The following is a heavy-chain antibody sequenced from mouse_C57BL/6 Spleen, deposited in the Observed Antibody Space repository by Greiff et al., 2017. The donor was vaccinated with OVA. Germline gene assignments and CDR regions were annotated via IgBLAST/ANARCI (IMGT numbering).Heavy chain of an antibody. CDR3: TKGQYGFYAMDY. CDR2: IDPEDGDT. Sequence: VQLKQSGAELVRPGASVKLSCTASGFNIKDYYMHWVKQRPEQGLEWIGRIDPEDGDTEYAPKFQGKATMTADTSSNTAYLQLSSLTSEDTAVYYCTKGQYGFYAMDYWGQGTSVTVSS. V-gene: IGHV14-1*01. CDR1: GFNIKDYY. D-gene: IGHD1-2*01. J-gene: IGHJ4*01.